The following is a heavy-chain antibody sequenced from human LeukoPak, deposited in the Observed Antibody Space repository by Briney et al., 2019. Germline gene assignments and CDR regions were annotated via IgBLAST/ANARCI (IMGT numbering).Heavy chain of an antibody. Sequence: SETLSLTRTVSGGSISTYYWSWIRQPPGKGLEWIGYIYYSGSTSYNPSLKSRVTISVDTSKNQFSLKLSSVTAADTAVYYCARGVQLYFDYWGQGTLVTVSS. CDR3: ARGVQLYFDY. CDR2: IYYSGST. D-gene: IGHD5-18*01. V-gene: IGHV4-59*12. CDR1: GGSISTYY. J-gene: IGHJ4*02.